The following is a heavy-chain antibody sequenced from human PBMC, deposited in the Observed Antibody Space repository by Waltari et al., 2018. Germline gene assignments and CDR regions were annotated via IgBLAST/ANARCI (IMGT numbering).Heavy chain of an antibody. CDR3: ARHEGNDAFDI. CDR2: MYYTGST. V-gene: IGHV4-59*08. D-gene: IGHD3-10*01. Sequence: QVQLQEPGPGPVKPSETLSLTCQVSGGSIISDHWTWIRQPPGKGLEWIGYMYYTGSTKYNPSLKSRVTISLGTSTNQFSLKLTSVTAADTAVYYCARHEGNDAFDIWGQGTKVTVSS. CDR1: GGSIISDH. J-gene: IGHJ3*02.